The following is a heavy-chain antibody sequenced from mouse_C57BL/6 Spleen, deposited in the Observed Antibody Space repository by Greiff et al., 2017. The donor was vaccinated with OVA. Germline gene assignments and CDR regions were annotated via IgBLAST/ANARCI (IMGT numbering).Heavy chain of an antibody. CDR1: GYTFTSYW. J-gene: IGHJ3*01. CDR2: IDPSDSET. Sequence: QVQLKQPGAELVRPGSSVKLSCKASGYTFTSYWMHWVKQRPIQGLEWIGNIDPSDSETHYNQKFKDKATLTVDKSSSTAYMQLSSLTSEDSAVYYCARWDYGSSSQAWFAYWGQGTLVTVSA. CDR3: ARWDYGSSSQAWFAY. V-gene: IGHV1-52*01. D-gene: IGHD1-1*01.